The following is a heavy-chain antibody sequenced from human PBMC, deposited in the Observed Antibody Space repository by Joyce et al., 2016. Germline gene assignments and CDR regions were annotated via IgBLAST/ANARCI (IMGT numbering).Heavy chain of an antibody. CDR1: GFTFGNYW. Sequence: EMQLVESGGGLVQSGGSLRLSCAASGFTFGNYWMSWVRQAPGKGLEWVANIKKDGIKNNYVDSVKGRFTISRDNAKKSLYLQMNSLRAEDTAVYYCARGGGTGWYVGATWGQGTLVTVSS. CDR2: IKKDGIKN. CDR3: ARGGGTGWYVGAT. V-gene: IGHV3-7*03. J-gene: IGHJ4*02. D-gene: IGHD6-19*01.